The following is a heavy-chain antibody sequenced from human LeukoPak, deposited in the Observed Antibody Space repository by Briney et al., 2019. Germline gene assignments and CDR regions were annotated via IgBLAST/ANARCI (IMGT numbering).Heavy chain of an antibody. V-gene: IGHV1-69*06. CDR3: AINGDYDILTGYYH. CDR2: IIPIFGTA. CDR1: GGTFSSYA. J-gene: IGHJ4*02. D-gene: IGHD3-9*01. Sequence: SVKVSCKASGGTFSSYAISWVRQAPGQGLEWMGGIIPIFGTANYAQKFQGRVTITADKSTSTAYMELSSLRSEDTAVYYCAINGDYDILTGYYHWGQGALVTVSS.